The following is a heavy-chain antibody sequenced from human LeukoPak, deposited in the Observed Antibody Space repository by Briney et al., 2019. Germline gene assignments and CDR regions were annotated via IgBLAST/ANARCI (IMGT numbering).Heavy chain of an antibody. CDR1: GYTFTGYY. CDR3: ARDLDSSWTGYFQP. CDR2: INPNSGGT. V-gene: IGHV1-2*02. D-gene: IGHD6-13*01. J-gene: IGHJ1*01. Sequence: GASVKVSCKASGYTFTGYYMHWVRQAPGQGLEWMGWINPNSGGTNHAQKFQGRVTMTRDTSISTAYMELSSLTSDDTAVYYCARDLDSSWTGYFQPWGQGTLVTVSS.